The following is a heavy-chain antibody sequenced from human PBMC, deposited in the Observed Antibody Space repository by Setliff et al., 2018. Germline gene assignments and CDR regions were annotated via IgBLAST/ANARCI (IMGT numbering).Heavy chain of an antibody. D-gene: IGHD5-18*01. CDR2: VDWDDDK. CDR1: GFSLNTTGIR. V-gene: IGHV2-70*03. Sequence: SGPTLVNPTQTLTLTCTFSGFSLNTTGIRVNWIRQPPGKALEWIARVDWDDDKFYSPPLRTRLAISRDNAKTPLYLQMNGLRAEDTGVYYCAQALYGYSYGYDFWGQGTPVTVSS. J-gene: IGHJ4*02. CDR3: AQALYGYSYGYDF.